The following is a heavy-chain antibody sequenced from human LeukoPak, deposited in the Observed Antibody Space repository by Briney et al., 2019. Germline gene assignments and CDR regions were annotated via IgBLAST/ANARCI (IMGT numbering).Heavy chain of an antibody. V-gene: IGHV4-34*01. CDR1: CGSFSGYY. CDR2: INHSGST. D-gene: IGHD3-22*01. CDR3: AGVSSGYYRKLKWFDP. J-gene: IGHJ5*02. Sequence: PSETLSLTCAVYCGSFSGYYGSWIRQPPGKGLEWIGEINHSGSTNYNPSLKSRVTISVDTSKNQFTLKLSSVSAADTSVYSCAGVSSGYYRKLKWFDPGSQGTLLTASS.